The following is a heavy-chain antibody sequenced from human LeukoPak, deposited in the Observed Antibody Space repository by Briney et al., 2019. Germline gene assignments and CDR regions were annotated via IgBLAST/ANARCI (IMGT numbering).Heavy chain of an antibody. D-gene: IGHD1-26*01. J-gene: IGHJ3*02. CDR1: GFTFDSYA. V-gene: IGHV3-23*01. CDR3: ARDTGGYATALGI. CDR2: ISGSGGST. Sequence: GGSLRLSCAASGFTFDSYAMSWVRQAPGKGLEWVSDISGSGGSTYYADSVKGRFTISRDNSKNTLYLQMNSLRAEDTAVYYCARDTGGYATALGIWGQGTLVSVSS.